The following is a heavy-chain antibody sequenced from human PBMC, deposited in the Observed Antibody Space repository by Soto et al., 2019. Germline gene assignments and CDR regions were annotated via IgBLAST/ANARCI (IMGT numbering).Heavy chain of an antibody. CDR3: ARDNSRTFPAAPGDKKSDSSGWWFDP. D-gene: IGHD6-13*01. CDR2: IYHSGST. Sequence: SETLSLTCAVSGGSISSGGYSWSWIRQPPGKGLECIGYIYHSGSTYYNPSLKSRVTISVDRSKNQFSLKLSSVTAADTAIYYCARDNSRTFPAAPGDKKSDSSGWWFDPWGQGTLVTVSS. V-gene: IGHV4-30-2*01. CDR1: GGSISSGGYS. J-gene: IGHJ5*02.